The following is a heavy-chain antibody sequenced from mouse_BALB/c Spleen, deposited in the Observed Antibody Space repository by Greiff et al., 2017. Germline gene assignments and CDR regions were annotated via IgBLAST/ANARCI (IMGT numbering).Heavy chain of an antibody. CDR2: INPSSGYT. Sequence: VQRVESGAELARPGASVKMSCKASGYTFTSYTMHWVKQRPGQGLEWIGYINPSSGYTNYNQKFKDKATLTADKSSSTAYMQLSSLTSEDSAVYYCARNYCGYEGFAYWGQGTLVTVSA. V-gene: IGHV1-4*01. CDR3: ARNYCGYEGFAY. CDR1: GYTFTSYT. D-gene: IGHD1-2*01. J-gene: IGHJ3*01.